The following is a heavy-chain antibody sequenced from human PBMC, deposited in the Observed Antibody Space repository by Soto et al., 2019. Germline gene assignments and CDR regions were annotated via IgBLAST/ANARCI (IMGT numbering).Heavy chain of an antibody. Sequence: SLRLSCAASGFTFSSYGMHWVRQAPGKGLEWVAVISYDGSNKYYADSVKGRFTISRDNSKNTLYLQMNSLRAEDTAVYYCVNEGYGGNHDYWGQGTLVTVSS. CDR3: VNEGYGGNHDY. J-gene: IGHJ4*02. V-gene: IGHV3-30*18. D-gene: IGHD2-15*01. CDR2: ISYDGSNK. CDR1: GFTFSSYG.